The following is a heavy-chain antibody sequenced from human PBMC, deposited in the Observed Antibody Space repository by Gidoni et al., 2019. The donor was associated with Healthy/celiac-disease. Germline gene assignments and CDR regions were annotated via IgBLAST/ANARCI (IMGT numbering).Heavy chain of an antibody. J-gene: IGHJ4*02. CDR1: GFTFSSYG. CDR3: ARWALDYDYIWGSYRSPWDNYFDY. V-gene: IGHV3-33*01. CDR2: IWYDGSNK. D-gene: IGHD3-16*02. Sequence: QVQLVESGGGVVQPGRSLRLSCAASGFTFSSYGLHWVRQAPGKGLGWVAFIWYDGSNKYYADSVKGRFTISRDNSKNTLYLQMNSLRAEDTAVYYCARWALDYDYIWGSYRSPWDNYFDYWGQGTLVTVSS.